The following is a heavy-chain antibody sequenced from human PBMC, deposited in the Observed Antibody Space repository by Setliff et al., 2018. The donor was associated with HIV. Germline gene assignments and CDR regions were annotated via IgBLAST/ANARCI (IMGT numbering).Heavy chain of an antibody. CDR1: GVSISNYY. J-gene: IGHJ4*02. CDR3: ASAPLCXYDGSGSLKY. V-gene: IGHV4-4*09. D-gene: IGHD3-22*01. Sequence: PSETLSLTCTVSGVSISNYYWNWIRQPPGKGLXWIGYIFTSGDTNYNPSLRSRVTLSVDTSKNQVSLKLGAVTAAATAGYFCASAPLCXYDGSGSLKYWGQGSQVTVSS. CDR2: IFTSGDT.